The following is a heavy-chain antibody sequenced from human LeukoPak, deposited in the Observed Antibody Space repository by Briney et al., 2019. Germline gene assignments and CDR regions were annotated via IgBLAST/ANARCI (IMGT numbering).Heavy chain of an antibody. CDR3: AKDTGGSGSYYHHFDY. CDR1: GFTFDDYA. CDR2: ISWNSGSI. J-gene: IGHJ4*02. D-gene: IGHD3-10*01. V-gene: IGHV3-9*01. Sequence: GRSLRLSCAASGFTFDDYAMHWVRQAPGKGLEWVSGISWNSGSIGYADSVKGRFTISRDNAKNSLLLQMNSLRAEDTALYYCAKDTGGSGSYYHHFDYWGQGTLVTVSS.